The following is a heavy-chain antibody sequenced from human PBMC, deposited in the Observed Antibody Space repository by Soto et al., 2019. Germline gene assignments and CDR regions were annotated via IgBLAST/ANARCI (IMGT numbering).Heavy chain of an antibody. CDR3: AKEMMTGHMAGVLYNWFES. CDR1: GYTFTSYA. V-gene: IGHV1-3*01. CDR2: INAGNGNT. Sequence: ASVKVSCKASGYTFTSYAMHWVRQAPGQRLEWMGWINAGNGNTKYSQKFQGRVTITRDTSASTAYMELNSLRAEDTAVYYCAKEMMTGHMAGVLYNWFESWGQGTLVTVSS. J-gene: IGHJ5*01. D-gene: IGHD3-9*01.